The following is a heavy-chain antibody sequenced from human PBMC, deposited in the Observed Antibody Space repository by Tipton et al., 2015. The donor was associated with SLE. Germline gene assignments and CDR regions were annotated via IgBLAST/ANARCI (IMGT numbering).Heavy chain of an antibody. CDR3: ARYGTYDGSRYFQH. CDR1: GGSFSGYY. CDR2: INHSGST. D-gene: IGHD1-26*01. J-gene: IGHJ1*01. Sequence: GLVKPSETLSLTCAVYGGSFSGYYWSWIRQPPGKGLEWIGEINHSGSTNYNPSLKSRVTISVDTSKNQFSLKLSSVTAADTAVYYCARYGTYDGSRYFQHWGQGTLVTVSS. V-gene: IGHV4-34*01.